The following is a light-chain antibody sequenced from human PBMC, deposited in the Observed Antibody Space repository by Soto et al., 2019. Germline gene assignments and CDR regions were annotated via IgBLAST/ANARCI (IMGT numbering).Light chain of an antibody. V-gene: IGKV3-15*01. J-gene: IGKJ4*01. CDR1: QSVSS. Sequence: EIAMTQSPATLSVSPGDRATLSCRASQSVSSIAWYQQKPGQPPRLLIYGASRRATNIPARFSGGGSDTEFTLTISTLQSEDFAVYYCQYYDNWRLSFGGGTKVDIK. CDR2: GAS. CDR3: QYYDNWRLS.